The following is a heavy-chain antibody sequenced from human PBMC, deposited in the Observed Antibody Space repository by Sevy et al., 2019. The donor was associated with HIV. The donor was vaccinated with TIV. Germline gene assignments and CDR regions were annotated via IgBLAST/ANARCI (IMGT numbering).Heavy chain of an antibody. CDR3: VREGLGGFSYSLDC. V-gene: IGHV3-48*03. CDR1: GFTFSSYE. CDR2: ISSSGSTI. Sequence: GGSVRLSCAASGFTFSSYEMNWVRQAPGKGLEWVSYISSSGSTIYYADSVKGRFTISRDNAKNSLYLQMNSLRVDDTALYYCVREGLGGFSYSLDCWGQGTLVTVSS. J-gene: IGHJ4*02. D-gene: IGHD5-18*01.